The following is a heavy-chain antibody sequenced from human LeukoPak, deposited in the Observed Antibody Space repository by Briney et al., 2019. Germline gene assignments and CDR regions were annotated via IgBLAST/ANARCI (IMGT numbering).Heavy chain of an antibody. J-gene: IGHJ4*02. Sequence: PGGSLRLSCAASGFTFSSYDMHWVRQATGKGLEWVANIKQDGSEKYYVDSVKGRFTISRDNAKNSLYLQMNSLRVEDTAVYYCLVGDYWGQGTLVTVSS. CDR1: GFTFSSYD. D-gene: IGHD1-26*01. CDR3: LVGDY. V-gene: IGHV3-7*02. CDR2: IKQDGSEK.